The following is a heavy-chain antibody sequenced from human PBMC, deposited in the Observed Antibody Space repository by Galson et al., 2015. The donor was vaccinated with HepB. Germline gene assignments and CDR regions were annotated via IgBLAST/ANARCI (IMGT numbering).Heavy chain of an antibody. J-gene: IGHJ4*02. CDR2: ISGYNDNV. CDR1: GYSFSSYG. V-gene: IGHV1-18*01. Sequence: SVKVSCKGYGYSFSSYGIGWLRQAPGQGLEWMGWISGYNDNVNYAQKFRDRVIMSRDRGMDTAYMELSSLTSDNTAVYYCAVDKVRRHFRYPEFWGQGTLVTVSS. D-gene: IGHD3-3*02. CDR3: AVDKVRRHFRYPEF.